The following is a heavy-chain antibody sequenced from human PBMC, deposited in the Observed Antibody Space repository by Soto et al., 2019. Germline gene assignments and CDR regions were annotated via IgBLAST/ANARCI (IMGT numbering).Heavy chain of an antibody. CDR3: ARGRIGNYYYYGMDV. Sequence: SETLSLTGAGYGGSFSGYLWRWIRQPPGKGLEWIGEINHSGSTHYNPSLKSRVTISVDTSKNQFSLKRSSVTAADTAVYYCARGRIGNYYYYGMDVWGQGTTVT. V-gene: IGHV4-34*01. CDR2: INHSGST. CDR1: GGSFSGYL. J-gene: IGHJ6*02.